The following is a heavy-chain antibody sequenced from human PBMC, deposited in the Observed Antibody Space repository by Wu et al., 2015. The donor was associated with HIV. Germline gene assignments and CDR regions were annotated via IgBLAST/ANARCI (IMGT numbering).Heavy chain of an antibody. CDR1: GGTFSSYA. D-gene: IGHD2-2*01. V-gene: IGHV1-69*13. Sequence: QVQLVQSGAEVKKPGSSVKVSCKASGGTFSSYAISWVRQAPGQGLEWMGRIIPIFGTANYAQKFQGRVTITADESTSTAYMELSSLRSEDTAVYYCARDRGCSSTSCPNWFDPWGQGTLVTVSS. CDR2: IIPIFGTA. J-gene: IGHJ5*02. CDR3: ARDRGCSSTSCPNWFDP.